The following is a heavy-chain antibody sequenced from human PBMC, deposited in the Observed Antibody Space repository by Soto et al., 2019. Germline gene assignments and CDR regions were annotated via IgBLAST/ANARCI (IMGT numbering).Heavy chain of an antibody. J-gene: IGHJ4*02. V-gene: IGHV3-33*01. CDR2: IWYDGSNK. Sequence: QVQLVESGGGVVQPGRSLRLSCAASGFTFSSYGMHWVRQAPGKGLEWVAVIWYDGSNKYYADSVKGRFTISRDNSKNTLYLQMNSLRAEDTAVYYCARDWNSYGYEPSYWGQGTLVTVSS. CDR1: GFTFSSYG. D-gene: IGHD5-18*01. CDR3: ARDWNSYGYEPSY.